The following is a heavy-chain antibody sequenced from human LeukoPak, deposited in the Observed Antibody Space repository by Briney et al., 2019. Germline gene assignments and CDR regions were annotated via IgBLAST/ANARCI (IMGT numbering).Heavy chain of an antibody. CDR1: GFSLSSHS. J-gene: IGHJ4*02. V-gene: IGHV3-21*01. D-gene: IGHD2-21*02. Sequence: GGSLRLSCEASGFSLSSHSMNWVRQTPGKGLEWVSSISSGSSYINYADSVKGRFTISRDNAKNSLYLQMNSLRAEDTAVYYCARGIVVVTAVRYFDYWGQGTLVTVSS. CDR3: ARGIVVVTAVRYFDY. CDR2: ISSGSSYI.